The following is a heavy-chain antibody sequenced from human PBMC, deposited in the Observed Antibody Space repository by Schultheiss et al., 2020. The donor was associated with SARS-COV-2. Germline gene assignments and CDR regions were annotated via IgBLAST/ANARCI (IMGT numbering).Heavy chain of an antibody. CDR3: ARDGNWGLDY. CDR1: GFTFSSYS. D-gene: IGHD7-27*01. V-gene: IGHV3-21*01. CDR2: ISSSSSYI. Sequence: GGSLRLSCAASGFTFSSYSMNWVRQAPRKGLEWVSSISSSSSYIYYADSVKGRFTISRDNAKNSLYLQMNSLRAEDTAVYYCARDGNWGLDYWGQGTLVTVSS. J-gene: IGHJ4*02.